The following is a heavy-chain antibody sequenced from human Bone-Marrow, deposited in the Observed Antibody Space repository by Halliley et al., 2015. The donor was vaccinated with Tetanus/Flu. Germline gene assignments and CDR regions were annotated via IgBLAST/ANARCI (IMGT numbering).Heavy chain of an antibody. Sequence: KGREWVAAIKQGGSYKYYVDSVKGRFTISRDDARNSLGLQMNSLRVDDTAVYFCARGLGFYFDCWGQGSLVTVSS. D-gene: IGHD1-26*01. CDR2: IKQGGSYK. V-gene: IGHV3-7*03. J-gene: IGHJ4*02. CDR3: ARGLGFYFDC.